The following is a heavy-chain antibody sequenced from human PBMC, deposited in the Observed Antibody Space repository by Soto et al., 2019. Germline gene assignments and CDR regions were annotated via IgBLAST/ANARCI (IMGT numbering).Heavy chain of an antibody. D-gene: IGHD6-13*01. J-gene: IGHJ5*02. CDR1: GYSFTTYR. V-gene: IGHV5-51*01. CDR3: AGHVQQLVRDP. Sequence: GESLKISCKGSGYSFTTYRIGWVRQMPGKGLEWMGIIYPGDSETRYSPSFQGQVTISADKSNTTAYLQWSSLKASDTAMYYCAGHVQQLVRDPWGQGTLVTVSS. CDR2: IYPGDSET.